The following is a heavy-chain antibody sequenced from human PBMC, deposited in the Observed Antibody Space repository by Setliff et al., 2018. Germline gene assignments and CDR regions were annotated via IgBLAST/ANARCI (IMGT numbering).Heavy chain of an antibody. V-gene: IGHV3-7*03. CDR2: IGPDGSQKKK. Sequence: GGSLRLSCAVSGLTFSSSWMSWVRQVPGKGLEWVANIGPDGSQKKKFYAHSVEGRFTISRDNAKNSVFLQMNSLRVEDTAMYFCARDWDGKDYWGQGTLVTVSS. D-gene: IGHD1-26*01. CDR1: GLTFSSSW. CDR3: ARDWDGKDY. J-gene: IGHJ4*02.